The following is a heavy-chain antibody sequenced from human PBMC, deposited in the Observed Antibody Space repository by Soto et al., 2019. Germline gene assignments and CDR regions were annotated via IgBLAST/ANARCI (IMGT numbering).Heavy chain of an antibody. Sequence: ETLSLTCTVSGGSISSYYWSWIRQPPGKGLEWIGYIYYSGSTNYNPSLKSRVTISVDTSKNQFSLKLSSVTAADMAVYYCARVDSSSWYGPSYFDYWGQGTLVTVSS. CDR3: ARVDSSSWYGPSYFDY. D-gene: IGHD6-13*01. CDR2: IYYSGST. J-gene: IGHJ4*02. CDR1: GGSISSYY. V-gene: IGHV4-59*01.